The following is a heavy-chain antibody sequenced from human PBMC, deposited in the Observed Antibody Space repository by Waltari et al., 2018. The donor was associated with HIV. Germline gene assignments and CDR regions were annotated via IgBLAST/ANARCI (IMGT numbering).Heavy chain of an antibody. D-gene: IGHD3-22*01. V-gene: IGHV1-2*02. Sequence: QVQLVQSGAEVKKPGASVQVSCEASGCTFTGPYIHWVRQAPGQGLEWMGWINPNSGGTNYAQNFQGRVTMTRDTSISTAYMELSRLRSDDTAVYYCATPSYDSSGYYSAGSEFDYWGQGTLVTVSS. J-gene: IGHJ4*02. CDR2: INPNSGGT. CDR1: GCTFTGPY. CDR3: ATPSYDSSGYYSAGSEFDY.